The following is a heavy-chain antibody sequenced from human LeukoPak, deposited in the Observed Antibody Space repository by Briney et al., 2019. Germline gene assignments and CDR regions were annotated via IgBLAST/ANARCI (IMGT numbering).Heavy chain of an antibody. CDR1: GFTFISHE. J-gene: IGHJ4*02. CDR3: ARMRGDYFDSSGPFLFDF. D-gene: IGHD3-22*01. Sequence: GGSLRLSCVASGFTFISHEMNGVRQAPGKGLEWISYISSSGATIYYADSVQGRFTISRDNAKDSLYLQMNSLRVDDSAIYYCARMRGDYFDSSGPFLFDFWGQGTLVTVSS. CDR2: ISSSGATI. V-gene: IGHV3-48*03.